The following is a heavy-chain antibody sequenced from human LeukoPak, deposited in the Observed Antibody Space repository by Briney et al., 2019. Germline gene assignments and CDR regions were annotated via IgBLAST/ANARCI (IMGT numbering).Heavy chain of an antibody. Sequence: ASVKVSCKSSGDTFNFDVSWLRQAPGQGPEWMGWINPDTHNTGFAEKFQGRLTLTRNPSIGTAYMELSGLTSDDTAVYYCARGRGVLFVGHWFDAWGQGTLVTVSS. D-gene: IGHD3-10*02. J-gene: IGHJ5*02. CDR2: INPDTHNT. CDR1: GDTFNFD. CDR3: ARGRGVLFVGHWFDA. V-gene: IGHV1-8*03.